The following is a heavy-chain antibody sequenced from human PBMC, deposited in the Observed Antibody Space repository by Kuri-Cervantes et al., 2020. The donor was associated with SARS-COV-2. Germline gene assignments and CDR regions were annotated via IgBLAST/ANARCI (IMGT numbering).Heavy chain of an antibody. V-gene: IGHV4-39*01. CDR2: IYYDGRT. J-gene: IGHJ4*02. CDR1: GGSISSGGYY. CDR3: ARHDY. Sequence: SETLSLTCTVSGGSISSGGYYWGWIRQRPGKGLEFIGTIYYDGRTYYNTSLKSRVTISVDTSKNQFSLKLSSVTAADTAVYYCARHDYWGQGTLVTVSS.